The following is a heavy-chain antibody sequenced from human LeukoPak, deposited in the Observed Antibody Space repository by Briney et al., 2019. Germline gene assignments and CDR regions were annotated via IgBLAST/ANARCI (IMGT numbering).Heavy chain of an antibody. V-gene: IGHV4-59*01. J-gene: IGHJ4*02. D-gene: IGHD4-17*01. CDR1: GGSISSYY. Sequence: PSETLSLTCTVSGGSISSYYWSWIRQPPGKGLEWIGYISYSGSTIYNPSLRSRVTMSVDTSKNQLSLRVRSVTAADTAMYYCARDRQDYGDDEKGYFDCWGQGTLVTVSS. CDR3: ARDRQDYGDDEKGYFDC. CDR2: ISYSGST.